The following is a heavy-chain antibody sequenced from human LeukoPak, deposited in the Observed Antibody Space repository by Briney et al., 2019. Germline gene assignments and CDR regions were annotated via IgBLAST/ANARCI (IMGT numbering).Heavy chain of an antibody. CDR2: IYDTGTT. CDR1: GFTVYSNY. CDR3: ARAVSFFCSSTSCPWYYFNY. D-gene: IGHD2-2*01. V-gene: IGHV3-53*01. Sequence: GGSLRLSCAASGFTVYSNYMTWVRQAPGKGLEWVSVIYDTGTTSYADSVKGRFTISRDNSKNTLYLQMNSLRAEDTAVYYCARAVSFFCSSTSCPWYYFNYWGQGTRVTVSS. J-gene: IGHJ4*02.